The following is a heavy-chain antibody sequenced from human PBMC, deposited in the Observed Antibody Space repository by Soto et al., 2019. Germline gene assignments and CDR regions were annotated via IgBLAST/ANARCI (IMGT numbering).Heavy chain of an antibody. CDR1: DFSLSTSGVG. CDR3: AHRTSNWFDP. Sequence: SGPTRDPTQTLTLTCTFSDFSLSTSGVGVGWIRQPPGKALEWLAVIYWNDDKRYSPSLKSRLTITKDTSKNQVVLTMTNMDPVDTATYYCAHRTSNWFDPWGQGTLVTVSS. V-gene: IGHV2-5*01. J-gene: IGHJ5*02. CDR2: IYWNDDK.